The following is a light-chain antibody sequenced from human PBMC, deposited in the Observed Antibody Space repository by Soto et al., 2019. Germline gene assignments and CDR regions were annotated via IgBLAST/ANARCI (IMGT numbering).Light chain of an antibody. V-gene: IGKV3-11*01. Sequence: EIVLTQSPVTLSLSPGERATLSCRASQSVLRSLAWYRQTPGQAPRLLVYDALKRATGIPARFSGSGSGTEFTLTISSLQSEDFAVYYCQQYNNWPPNTFGPGTKVDIK. CDR3: QQYNNWPPNT. CDR1: QSVLRS. CDR2: DAL. J-gene: IGKJ3*01.